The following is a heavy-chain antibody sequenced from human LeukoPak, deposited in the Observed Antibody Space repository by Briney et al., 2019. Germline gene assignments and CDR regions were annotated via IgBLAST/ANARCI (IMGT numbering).Heavy chain of an antibody. CDR2: ISYDGSNK. Sequence: GRSLRLSCAASGFTFSSYAMHWVRQAPGRGLEWVAVISYDGSNKYYADSVKGRFTISRDNSKNTLYLQMNSLRAEDTAVYYCARGNTMVRGVTNYWGQGTLVTVSS. CDR1: GFTFSSYA. D-gene: IGHD3-10*01. V-gene: IGHV3-30-3*01. J-gene: IGHJ4*02. CDR3: ARGNTMVRGVTNY.